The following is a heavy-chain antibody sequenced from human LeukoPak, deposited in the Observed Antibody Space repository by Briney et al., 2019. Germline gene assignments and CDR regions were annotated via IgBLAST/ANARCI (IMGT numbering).Heavy chain of an antibody. CDR3: ARQAHCGGDCSANFDY. Sequence: GESLQISCKGSGYRFTSHWIGWVRQTPGKGLEWMGIISPGDSDARYSPSFQGQVTISADKSINTAYLQWSSLKASDTAMYYCARQAHCGGDCSANFDYWGQGTLVTVSS. CDR2: ISPGDSDA. D-gene: IGHD2-21*02. J-gene: IGHJ4*02. CDR1: GYRFTSHW. V-gene: IGHV5-51*01.